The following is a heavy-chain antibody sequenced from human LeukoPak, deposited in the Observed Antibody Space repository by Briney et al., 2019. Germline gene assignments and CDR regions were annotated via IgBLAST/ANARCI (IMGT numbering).Heavy chain of an antibody. Sequence: GGSLRLSCAASGFTFSDHYMDWVRQAPGKGLEWVGRTRNKANSYTTEYAASVKGRFSISRDDSQNSLYLHMNSLQTDDTAVYFCARSGSYEAFDYWGQRTLVAVSS. CDR3: ARSGSYEAFDY. V-gene: IGHV3-72*01. D-gene: IGHD3-22*01. CDR1: GFTFSDHY. CDR2: TRNKANSYTT. J-gene: IGHJ4*02.